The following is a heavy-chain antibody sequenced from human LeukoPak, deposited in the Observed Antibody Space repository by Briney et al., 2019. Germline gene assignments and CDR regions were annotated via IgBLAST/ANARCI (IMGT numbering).Heavy chain of an antibody. CDR1: GFTFSNYA. CDR2: ISSGGTYE. CDR3: ARDSTYYYDSGSSGPHYFDN. Sequence: GKSLRLSCAASGFTFSNYAMHWVRQAPGKGLEWVSLISSGGTYEYYADSVKGRFTISRDDSKNTLYLQLNSLRAEDTAVYYCARDSTYYYDSGSSGPHYFDNWGQGTLVTVSS. J-gene: IGHJ4*02. D-gene: IGHD3-10*01. V-gene: IGHV3-30*01.